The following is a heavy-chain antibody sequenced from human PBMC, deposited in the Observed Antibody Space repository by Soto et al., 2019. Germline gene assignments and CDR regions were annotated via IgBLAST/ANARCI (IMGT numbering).Heavy chain of an antibody. CDR1: GFTFSSYA. D-gene: IGHD1-7*01. V-gene: IGHV3-23*01. CDR3: APARDWNYDWTPDY. J-gene: IGHJ4*02. Sequence: PGGSLRLSCAASGFTFSSYAMSWVRQAPGKGLEWVSAISGSGGSTYYADSVKGRFTISRDNSKNTLYLQMNSLRAEDTAVYYCAPARDWNYDWTPDYWGQGTLVTVSS. CDR2: ISGSGGST.